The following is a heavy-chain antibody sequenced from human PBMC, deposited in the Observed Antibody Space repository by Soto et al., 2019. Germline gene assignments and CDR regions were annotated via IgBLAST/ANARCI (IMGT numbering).Heavy chain of an antibody. J-gene: IGHJ6*02. D-gene: IGHD6-6*01. V-gene: IGHV1-69*13. CDR1: GGTFSSSA. CDR3: ARGASWSSSVIPTYYYYGLDV. Sequence: ASVKVSCNASGGTFSSSAISWVRQAPGQGLEWKGGIIPILGTANYAQKFQGRVTITAYESTSTAYKELSSMRYEDTAVYYCARGASWSSSVIPTYYYYGLDVWGQGTTVTVSS. CDR2: IIPILGTA.